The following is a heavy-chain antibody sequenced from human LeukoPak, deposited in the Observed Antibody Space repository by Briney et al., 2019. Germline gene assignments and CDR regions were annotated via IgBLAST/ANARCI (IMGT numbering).Heavy chain of an antibody. V-gene: IGHV4-59*08. CDR3: ARIDSSSWYQYYYYGMDV. D-gene: IGHD6-13*01. Sequence: SETLSLTCTVSGGSISSYYWRWIRQPPGKGLEWIGYIYYSGSTNYNPSLKSRVTISVDTSKNQFSLKLSSVTAADTAVYYCARIDSSSWYQYYYYGMDVWGQGTTVTVSS. CDR1: GGSISSYY. J-gene: IGHJ6*02. CDR2: IYYSGST.